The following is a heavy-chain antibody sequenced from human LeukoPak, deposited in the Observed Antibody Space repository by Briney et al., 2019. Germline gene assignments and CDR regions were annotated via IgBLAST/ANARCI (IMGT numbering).Heavy chain of an antibody. CDR3: ARGAIFGVVINYFDY. D-gene: IGHD3-3*01. J-gene: IGHJ4*02. CDR2: ISAYNGNT. Sequence: ASVKVSCKASGYTFTSYGISWVRQAPGQGLEWMGWISAYNGNTNYAQKLQGRVTMTTDTSTSTAYMELRSLRSDDTAVYYCARGAIFGVVINYFDYWGQGTLVTVSS. CDR1: GYTFTSYG. V-gene: IGHV1-18*01.